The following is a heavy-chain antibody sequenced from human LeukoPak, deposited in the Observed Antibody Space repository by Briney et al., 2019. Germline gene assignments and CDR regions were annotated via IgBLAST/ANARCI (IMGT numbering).Heavy chain of an antibody. D-gene: IGHD3-10*01. CDR3: AKDMEMVRGNAFDY. Sequence: GGSLRLSCAASGFTFSDYYMSWIRQAPGKGLEWVSYISSSGSTIYYADSVKGRFTISRDNAKNSLYLQMNSLRAEDTAVYYCAKDMEMVRGNAFDYWGQGTLVTVSS. CDR2: ISSSGSTI. CDR1: GFTFSDYY. J-gene: IGHJ4*02. V-gene: IGHV3-11*01.